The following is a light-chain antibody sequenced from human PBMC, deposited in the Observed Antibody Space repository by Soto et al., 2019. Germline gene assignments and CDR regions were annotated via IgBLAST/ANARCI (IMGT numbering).Light chain of an antibody. CDR3: CSYAGSYIWV. V-gene: IGLV2-11*01. CDR2: GVS. Sequence: QSVLTQPRSVSGSPGQSVTLSCTGTSSDVGGYNYVSWYQQHPGKAPKLMIYGVSKWPSGVPDRFSGSKSGNTAFLTISGLQAEDEADYYCCSYAGSYIWVFGGGTQLTVL. CDR1: SSDVGGYNY. J-gene: IGLJ3*02.